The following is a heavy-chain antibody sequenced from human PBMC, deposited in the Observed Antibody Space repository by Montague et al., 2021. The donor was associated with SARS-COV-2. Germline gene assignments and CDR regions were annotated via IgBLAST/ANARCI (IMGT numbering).Heavy chain of an antibody. V-gene: IGHV4-39*02. Sequence: SETLSPTCSVSGDSISRSHYFWAWIRQPPGMGLEWIGSIYFTGKTYYHPCLKSRVTISIDTSKNHFSLRLSSVTAADSAVFYCARWGLNNAFDIWGLGTMITISS. J-gene: IGHJ3*02. D-gene: IGHD1/OR15-1a*01. CDR1: GDSISRSHYF. CDR3: ARWGLNNAFDI. CDR2: IYFTGKT.